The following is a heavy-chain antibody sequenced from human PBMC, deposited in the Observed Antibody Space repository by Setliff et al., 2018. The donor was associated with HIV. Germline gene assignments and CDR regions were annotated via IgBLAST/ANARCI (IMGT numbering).Heavy chain of an antibody. J-gene: IGHJ6*03. CDR1: GDSIKSSTYH. CDR3: ARDRGSSYYYYYYMDV. D-gene: IGHD6-6*01. Sequence: ASETLSLTCNVSGDSIKSSTYHWGWIRQSSGKGLEWIGSIAYSGSTSYSPSLKGRVTISVDTSNNQFSLRLRSVTAADTAVYYCARDRGSSYYYYYYMDVWGKGTTVTVSS. V-gene: IGHV4-39*07. CDR2: IAYSGST.